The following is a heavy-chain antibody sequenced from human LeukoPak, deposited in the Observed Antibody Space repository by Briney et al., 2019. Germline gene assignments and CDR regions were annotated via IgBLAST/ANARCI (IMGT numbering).Heavy chain of an antibody. CDR1: GYTFTGSY. J-gene: IGHJ4*02. CDR3: MPSNNFYYFDY. V-gene: IGHV1-2*02. D-gene: IGHD1-1*01. CDR2: INPKSGGT. Sequence: APVKVSCKTSGYTFTGSYMHWVRQTPQQGLEWMGWINPKSGGTSYPQKFQGRVSMTSDTSISTAYMELSRLRSDDTAVYYCMPSNNFYYFDYWGQGTLVTVSS.